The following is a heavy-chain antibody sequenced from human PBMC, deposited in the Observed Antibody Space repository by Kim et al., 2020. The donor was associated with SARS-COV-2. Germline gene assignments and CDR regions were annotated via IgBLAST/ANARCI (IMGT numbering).Heavy chain of an antibody. V-gene: IGHV4-31*02. D-gene: IGHD3-9*01. CDR3: ARSNYDILTGGY. Sequence: YYNPSLKSRVTISVDTSKNQFSLKLSSVTAADTAVYYCARSNYDILTGGYWGQGTLVTVSS. J-gene: IGHJ4*02.